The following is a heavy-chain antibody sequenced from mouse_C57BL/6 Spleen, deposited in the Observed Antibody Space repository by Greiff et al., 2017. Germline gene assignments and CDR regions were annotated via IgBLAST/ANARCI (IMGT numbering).Heavy chain of an antibody. V-gene: IGHV1-19*01. CDR3: ARYTIYCYFDV. Sequence: DVKLLESGPVLVKPGASVKMSCKASGYTFTDYYMNWVKQSHGKSLEWIGVINPYNGGTSYNQKFKGKATLTVVKSYSTAYMELNSLTSEDSAVYYCARYTIYCYFDVGGTGTTVTVSA. J-gene: IGHJ1*03. CDR1: GYTFTDYY. CDR2: INPYNGGT.